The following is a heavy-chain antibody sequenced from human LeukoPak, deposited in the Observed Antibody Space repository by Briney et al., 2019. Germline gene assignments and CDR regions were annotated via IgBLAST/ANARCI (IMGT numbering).Heavy chain of an antibody. CDR2: INPNSGGT. CDR1: GYTFTGYY. CDR3: ARDHGAYDSSGYYSELPEY. D-gene: IGHD3-22*01. Sequence: ASVKVSCKASGYTFTGYYMHWVRQAPGQGLEWMGWINPNSGGTNYAQKFQGRVTMTRDTSISTAYMELSRLRSDDTAVYYCARDHGAYDSSGYYSELPEYWSQGTLVTVSS. J-gene: IGHJ4*02. V-gene: IGHV1-2*02.